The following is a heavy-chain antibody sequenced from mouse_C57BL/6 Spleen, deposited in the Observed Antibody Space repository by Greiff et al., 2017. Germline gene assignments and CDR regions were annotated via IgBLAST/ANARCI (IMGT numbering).Heavy chain of an antibody. CDR3: ASDGYYWYFDV. D-gene: IGHD2-3*01. V-gene: IGHV1-81*01. CDR1: GYTFTSYG. CDR2: IYPRSGNT. J-gene: IGHJ1*03. Sequence: VQLQQSGAELARPGASVKLSCKASGYTFTSYGISWVKQRPGQGLEWIGEIYPRSGNTYYNEKFKGKATLTADKSSSTAYMELRSLTSEDSAVYFCASDGYYWYFDVWGTGTTVTVSS.